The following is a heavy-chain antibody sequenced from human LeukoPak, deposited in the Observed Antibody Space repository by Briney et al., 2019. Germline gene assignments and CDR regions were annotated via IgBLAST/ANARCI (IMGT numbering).Heavy chain of an antibody. Sequence: PGGSLRLSCAASGFTFSSFSMNWVRQAPGKGLEWVSSISHISNYIYYADSVKGRFTISRDNAKSSLYLQMNGLRAEDTAVYYCARCVGSSTSCYDFWGQGTLVTVSP. V-gene: IGHV3-21*01. CDR2: ISHISNYI. D-gene: IGHD2-2*01. CDR3: ARCVGSSTSCYDF. CDR1: GFTFSSFS. J-gene: IGHJ4*02.